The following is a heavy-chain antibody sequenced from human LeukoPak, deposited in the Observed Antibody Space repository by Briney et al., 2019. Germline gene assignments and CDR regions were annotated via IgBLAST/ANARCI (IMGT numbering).Heavy chain of an antibody. CDR2: IYYSGST. V-gene: IGHV4-59*01. Sequence: SETLSLTCTVSGGSISIYFWSWIRQPPGKGLEWIGYIYYSGSTNYNPSLKSRVTISVDTSKNQFSLKLSSVTAADTAVYYCARELLYGSGSQDNWLDPWGQGTLVTVSS. CDR1: GGSISIYF. D-gene: IGHD3-10*01. J-gene: IGHJ5*02. CDR3: ARELLYGSGSQDNWLDP.